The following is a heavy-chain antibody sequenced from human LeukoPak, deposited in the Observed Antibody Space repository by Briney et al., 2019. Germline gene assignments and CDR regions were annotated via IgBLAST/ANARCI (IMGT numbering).Heavy chain of an antibody. CDR2: MSYSGST. CDR1: GGSASSNY. Sequence: PSETLSLTCTVSGGSASSNYWGWIRQPPGKGLEWIGSMSYSGSTFYNPSLKSRVTISVDTSKNQFSLKLSSVTATDTAVYYCASLKLVAARVYCFDPWAQRPLVTVSS. J-gene: IGHJ5*02. D-gene: IGHD2-21*02. CDR3: ASLKLVAARVYCFDP. V-gene: IGHV4-39*01.